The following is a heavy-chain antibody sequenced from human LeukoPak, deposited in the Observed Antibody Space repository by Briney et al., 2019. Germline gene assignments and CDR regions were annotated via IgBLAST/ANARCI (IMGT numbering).Heavy chain of an antibody. CDR3: ARDSGSYFYWYFDL. CDR1: GFTFSSYG. CDR2: IRYDGSNK. J-gene: IGHJ2*01. Sequence: GGSLRLSCAASGFTFSSYGMHWVRQAPGKGLEWVAFIRYDGSNKYYADSVKGRFTISRDNSKNTLYLQMNSLRAEDMAVYYCARDSGSYFYWYFDLWGRGTLVTVSS. V-gene: IGHV3-30*02. D-gene: IGHD1-26*01.